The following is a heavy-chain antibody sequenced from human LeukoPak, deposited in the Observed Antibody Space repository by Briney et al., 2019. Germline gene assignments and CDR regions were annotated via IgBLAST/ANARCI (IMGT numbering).Heavy chain of an antibody. CDR3: ASRITGGAFDI. CDR1: NGSISSSSYY. V-gene: IGHV4-39*01. CDR2: IYSSGST. J-gene: IGHJ3*02. Sequence: PSETLSLTCIVSNGSISSSSYYWGWIRQPPGKGLEWIGSIYSSGSTYYNPSLKSRVTISVDTSKNQFSLKLSSVTAADTAVFYCASRITGGAFDIWGQGTRVTVSA. D-gene: IGHD2/OR15-2a*01.